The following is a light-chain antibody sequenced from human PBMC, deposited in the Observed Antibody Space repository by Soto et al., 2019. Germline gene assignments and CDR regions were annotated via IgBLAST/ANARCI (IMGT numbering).Light chain of an antibody. Sequence: EIVLTQSTATLSLSPGERATLSCRASQSVSSSFLAWYQQKVGQAPRLLIYGASSRATGIPDRFSGSGSGTDFTLTISRLEPEDFAVYYCQQYGSSPRTFGQRRLLEV. CDR2: GAS. CDR1: QSVSSSF. J-gene: IGKJ5*01. V-gene: IGKV3-20*01. CDR3: QQYGSSPRT.